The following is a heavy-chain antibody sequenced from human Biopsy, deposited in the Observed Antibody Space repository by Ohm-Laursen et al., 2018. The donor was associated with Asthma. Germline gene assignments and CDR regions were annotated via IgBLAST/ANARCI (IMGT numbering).Heavy chain of an antibody. V-gene: IGHV3-9*01. D-gene: IGHD1-26*01. CDR1: GFTFDDYS. Sequence: SLRLSCAASGFTFDDYSMHWVRQAPGKGLEWVSGISWNRGSIGYADSVKGRFTISRDNAKNSLYLQMNSLRAEDTALYYCAKGEWELLEANFDYWGQGTLVTVSS. CDR3: AKGEWELLEANFDY. CDR2: ISWNRGSI. J-gene: IGHJ4*02.